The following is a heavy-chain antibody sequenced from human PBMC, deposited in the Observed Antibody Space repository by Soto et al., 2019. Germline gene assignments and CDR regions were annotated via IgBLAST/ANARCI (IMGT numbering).Heavy chain of an antibody. D-gene: IGHD6-25*01. CDR2: INPNSGGT. J-gene: IGHJ4*01. CDR3: ARDDSGFSCSDYIDYLNY. CDR1: GYTFTGYY. Sequence: ASVKVSCKASGYTFTGYYMHWVRQAPGQGLEWMGWINPNSGGTNYAQKFQGWVTMTRDTSISTAYMQLSSLTSDDTAVYYCARDDSGFSCSDYIDYLNYWGQGALVTVSS. V-gene: IGHV1-2*04.